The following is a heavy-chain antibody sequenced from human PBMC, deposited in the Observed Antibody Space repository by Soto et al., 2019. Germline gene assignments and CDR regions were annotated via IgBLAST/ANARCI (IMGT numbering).Heavy chain of an antibody. CDR1: GFPFNNFA. CDR2: IGTTSGNI. D-gene: IGHD6-19*01. J-gene: IGHJ4*02. Sequence: GGSLRLSCAASGFPFNNFAMHWVRQAPGKGLEWVSYIGTTSGNIYYADSLKGRFTISRDNAKNSLFLQMNSLRADDTAVYYCARARGSGWYVDYWGQGTLVTVSS. CDR3: ARARGSGWYVDY. V-gene: IGHV3-48*04.